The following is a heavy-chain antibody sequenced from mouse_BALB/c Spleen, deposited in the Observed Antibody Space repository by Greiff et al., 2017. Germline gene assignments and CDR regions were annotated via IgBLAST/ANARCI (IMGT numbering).Heavy chain of an antibody. CDR1: GYTFTSYW. J-gene: IGHJ2*01. V-gene: IGHV1S81*02. CDR2: INPSNGRT. CDR3: AITGHY. Sequence: QVQLQQPGAELVKPGASVKLSCKASGYTFTSYWMHWVKQRPGQGLEWIGEINPSNGRTNYNEKFKSKATLTVDKSSSTAYMQLSSLTSEDSAVYYCAITGHYWGQGTTLKVSS. D-gene: IGHD4-1*01.